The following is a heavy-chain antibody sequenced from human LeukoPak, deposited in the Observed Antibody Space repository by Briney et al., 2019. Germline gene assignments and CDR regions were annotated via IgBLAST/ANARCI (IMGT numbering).Heavy chain of an antibody. V-gene: IGHV3-23*01. D-gene: IGHD6-13*01. Sequence: GGSLRLSCAASGFTFRSNTMSWVRQAPGRGLEWVSVISGSGSSTYYADSVKGRFTISRDNSKNTLYLQMNSLRAEDTAVYYCAKDGYSSSWWGYYYYYMDVWGKGTTVTVSS. J-gene: IGHJ6*03. CDR2: ISGSGSST. CDR3: AKDGYSSSWWGYYYYYMDV. CDR1: GFTFRSNT.